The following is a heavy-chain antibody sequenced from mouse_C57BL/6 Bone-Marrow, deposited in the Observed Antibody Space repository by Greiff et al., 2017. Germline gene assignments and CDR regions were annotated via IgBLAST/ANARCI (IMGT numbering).Heavy chain of an antibody. V-gene: IGHV5-12*01. D-gene: IGHD1-1*01. CDR3: ARPRPNYGDAMDY. J-gene: IGHJ4*01. Sequence: EVKLMESGGGLVQPGGSLKLSCAASGFTFSDYYMYWVRQTPEKRLEWVAYISNGGGSTYYPDTVKGRFTISRDNAKNTLYLQMSRLKSEDTAMYYWARPRPNYGDAMDYWGQGTSVTVSS. CDR2: ISNGGGST. CDR1: GFTFSDYY.